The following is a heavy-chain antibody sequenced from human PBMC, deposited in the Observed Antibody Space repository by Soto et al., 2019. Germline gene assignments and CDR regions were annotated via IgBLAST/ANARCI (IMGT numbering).Heavy chain of an antibody. CDR3: ARDKVGYYDSSGYYRVSVPPDYYYGMDV. CDR2: IIPIFGTA. Sequence: QVQLVQSGAEVKKPGSSVKVSCKASGGTFSSYAISWVRRAPGQGLEWMGGIIPIFGTANYAQKFQGRVTITADESTSTAYMELSSLRSEDTAVYYCARDKVGYYDSSGYYRVSVPPDYYYGMDVWGQGTTVTVSS. CDR1: GGTFSSYA. D-gene: IGHD3-22*01. V-gene: IGHV1-69*01. J-gene: IGHJ6*02.